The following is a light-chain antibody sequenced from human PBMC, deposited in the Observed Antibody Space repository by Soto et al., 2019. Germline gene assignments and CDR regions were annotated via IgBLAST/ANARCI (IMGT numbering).Light chain of an antibody. CDR1: QNIGGW. CDR3: QQYNSYSWT. CDR2: HAS. J-gene: IGKJ1*01. V-gene: IGKV1-5*01. Sequence: DIQMTQVPSTLSASIGDRVTISCRASQNIGGWLAWYEQKAGTAPKLLIYHASNWRGGVPSMFSGGGSGTDSPLTISSLPHDYTATYSRQQYNSYSWTFGQGTKVDIK.